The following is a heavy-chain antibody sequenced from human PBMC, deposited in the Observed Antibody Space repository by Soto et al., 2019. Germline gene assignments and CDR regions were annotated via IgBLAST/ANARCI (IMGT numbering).Heavy chain of an antibody. J-gene: IGHJ4*02. V-gene: IGHV3-53*01. CDR2: IYSGGAT. D-gene: IGHD1-1*01. CDR3: AKKVPGSNPLDS. Sequence: GGSLRLSCAAAGFRVSTSHISWVRQAPGKGLEWVSVIYSGGATHYAVSVKGRLIISRDKSKNTVDLQMNSLRVEDTAVYYCAKKVPGSNPLDSWGQGALVTVSS. CDR1: GFRVSTSH.